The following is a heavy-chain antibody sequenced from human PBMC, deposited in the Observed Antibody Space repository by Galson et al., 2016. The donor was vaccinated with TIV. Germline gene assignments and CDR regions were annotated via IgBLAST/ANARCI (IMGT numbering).Heavy chain of an antibody. CDR3: AKDRNTALDTYHYYYGMDV. Sequence: KVSCKASGGTFSTYVFSWLRQAPGQGLEWMGGIIPLFGTANYAQKFQGRVTVTADESTSTVYLDLSSLRSEDTAVYYCAKDRNTALDTYHYYYGMDVWGQGTTVTVSS. V-gene: IGHV1-69*01. CDR1: GGTFSTYV. CDR2: IIPLFGTA. D-gene: IGHD5-18*01. J-gene: IGHJ6*02.